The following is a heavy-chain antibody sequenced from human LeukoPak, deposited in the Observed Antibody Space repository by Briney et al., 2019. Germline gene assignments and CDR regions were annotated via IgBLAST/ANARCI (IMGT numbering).Heavy chain of an antibody. CDR1: GYTFTSYD. Sequence: GASVKVSCKASGYTFTSYDINWVRQATGQGLEWMGWMNPNSGNTGYAQKFQGRVTITADKSTSTAYMELSSLRSEDTAVYYCARSRRDGYNPGDFDYWGQGTLVTVSS. J-gene: IGHJ4*02. D-gene: IGHD5-24*01. CDR2: MNPNSGNT. V-gene: IGHV1-8*01. CDR3: ARSRRDGYNPGDFDY.